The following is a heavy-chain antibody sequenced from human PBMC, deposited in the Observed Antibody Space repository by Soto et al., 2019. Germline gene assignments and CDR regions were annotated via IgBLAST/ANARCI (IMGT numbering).Heavy chain of an antibody. CDR2: INHSGST. CDR1: GGSFSGYY. V-gene: IGHV4-34*01. D-gene: IGHD3-9*01. Sequence: PSETLSLTCAVYGGSFSGYYWSWIRQPPGKGLEWIGEINHSGSTNYNPSLKSRVTISVDTSKNQFSLKLSSVTAADTAVYYCARDRRVRYFDTPKAYFDYWGQGTLVTVSS. J-gene: IGHJ4*02. CDR3: ARDRRVRYFDTPKAYFDY.